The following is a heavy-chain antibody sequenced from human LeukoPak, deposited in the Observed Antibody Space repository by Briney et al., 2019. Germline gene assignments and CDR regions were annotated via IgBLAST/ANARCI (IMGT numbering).Heavy chain of an antibody. J-gene: IGHJ6*04. CDR1: GVTFSTYA. CDR3: ARDNGGLGGYGHFYYYGMDV. V-gene: IGHV1-69*01. CDR2: IIPIFGTA. D-gene: IGHD5-12*01. Sequence: ASVKVSCKASGVTFSTYAINWVRQAPGQGLEWMGGIIPIFGTANYARKFQGRVTITADESTSTAYMELSSLRCEDTAMYYCARDNGGLGGYGHFYYYGMDVWGKGTTVTVSS.